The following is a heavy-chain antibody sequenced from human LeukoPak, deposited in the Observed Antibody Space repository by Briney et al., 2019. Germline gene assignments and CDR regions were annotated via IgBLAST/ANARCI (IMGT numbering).Heavy chain of an antibody. Sequence: GASVKVSCKASGYTFTSYGISWVRQAPGQGLEWMGWISAYNGNTNYAQKLQGRVTMTTDTSTSTAYMELRSLRSEDTAVYYCAADRSIRFLEWLSGDYYYYMDVWGKGTTVTVSS. CDR1: GYTFTSYG. D-gene: IGHD3-3*01. CDR3: AADRSIRFLEWLSGDYYYYMDV. J-gene: IGHJ6*03. CDR2: ISAYNGNT. V-gene: IGHV1-18*01.